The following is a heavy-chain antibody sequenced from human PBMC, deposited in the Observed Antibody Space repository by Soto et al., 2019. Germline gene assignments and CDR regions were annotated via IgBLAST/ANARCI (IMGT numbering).Heavy chain of an antibody. D-gene: IGHD6-13*01. CDR1: GGSISNSLYY. V-gene: IGHV4-39*01. J-gene: IGHJ5*02. CDR3: ARRAAAGQYQFDP. CDR2: TYYSGNT. Sequence: SETLSLTCTVSGGSISNSLYYWGWIRQPPGKGLEWIGTTYYSGNTYYNPSLSSRVTMPVDTSKNQFSLILSSVTAADTAVYFCARRAAAGQYQFDPWGRGTLVTVSS.